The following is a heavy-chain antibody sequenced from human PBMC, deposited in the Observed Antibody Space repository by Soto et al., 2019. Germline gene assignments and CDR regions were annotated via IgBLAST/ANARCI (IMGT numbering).Heavy chain of an antibody. V-gene: IGHV1-69*06. CDR3: ARDLPKQLAFDYYYYYGMDV. CDR2: IIPIFGTA. J-gene: IGHJ6*02. D-gene: IGHD6-6*01. Sequence: RASVKVSCKASGGTFSSYAISWVRQAPGQGLEWMGGIIPIFGTANYARKFQGRVTITADKSTSTAYMELSSLRSEDTAVYYCARDLPKQLAFDYYYYYGMDVWGQGTTVTVSS. CDR1: GGTFSSYA.